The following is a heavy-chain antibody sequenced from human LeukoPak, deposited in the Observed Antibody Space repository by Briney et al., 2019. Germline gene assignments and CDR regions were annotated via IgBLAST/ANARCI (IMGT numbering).Heavy chain of an antibody. CDR2: IKQDGGEK. D-gene: IGHD1-26*01. Sequence: GGSLRLSCAASGFTFSSYWMSWVRQAPGKGLEWVANIKQDGGEKYYVDSVKGRFTISRDNAKDSLYLQMNSLRVEDTAVYYCARERSNGRGGYFDYWGQGTLVTVSS. CDR3: ARERSNGRGGYFDY. J-gene: IGHJ4*02. V-gene: IGHV3-7*03. CDR1: GFTFSSYW.